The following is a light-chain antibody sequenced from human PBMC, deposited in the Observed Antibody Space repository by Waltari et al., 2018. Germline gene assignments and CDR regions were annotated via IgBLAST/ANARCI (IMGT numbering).Light chain of an antibody. CDR1: QSVGGS. V-gene: IGKV3-15*01. J-gene: IGKJ2*01. CDR2: GAS. CDR3: QQYINYYT. Sequence: EIVMTQSPATLSVSPGEGANLSCRASQSVGGSLAWYQQKPGQAPRLLIYGASTRATGIPARFSGSGSGTEFTLTISSLQSEDFAVYYCQQYINYYTFGQGTKLEIK.